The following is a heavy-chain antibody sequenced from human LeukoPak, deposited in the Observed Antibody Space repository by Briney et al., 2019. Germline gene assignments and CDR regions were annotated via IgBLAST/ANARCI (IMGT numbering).Heavy chain of an antibody. V-gene: IGHV1-46*01. J-gene: IGHJ6*02. CDR1: GYTFTSYY. CDR2: INPSGGST. CDR3: ARDRGEMATIGPYYYYYGMDV. Sequence: ASVKVSCKASGYTFTSYYMHWVRQAPGQGLEWMGIINPSGGSTSYAQKFQGRVTMTRDTSTSTVYMELSSLRSEDTAVYYCARDRGEMATIGPYYYYYGMDVWGQGTTVTVSS. D-gene: IGHD5-24*01.